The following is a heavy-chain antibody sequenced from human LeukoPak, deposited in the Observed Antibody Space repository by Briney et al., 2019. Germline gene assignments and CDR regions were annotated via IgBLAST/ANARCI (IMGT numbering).Heavy chain of an antibody. Sequence: PGGSLRLSCAASGFTFSSYAMSWVRQAPGKGLEWVSAISGSGGSTYYADSVKGRFTISRDNSKNTLYLQMNSLRAEDTAVYYCAKDQPTYYYDSSGYWDYWGQGTLVTVSS. CDR2: ISGSGGST. V-gene: IGHV3-23*01. D-gene: IGHD3-22*01. CDR1: GFTFSSYA. CDR3: AKDQPTYYYDSSGYWDY. J-gene: IGHJ4*02.